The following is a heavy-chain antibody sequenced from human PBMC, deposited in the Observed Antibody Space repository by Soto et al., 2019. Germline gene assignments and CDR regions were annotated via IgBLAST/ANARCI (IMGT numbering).Heavy chain of an antibody. D-gene: IGHD2-15*01. CDR1: GYSFTSYW. CDR3: ARFRYCSGGSCYSYFDY. Sequence: PGESLKISCKGSGYSFTSYWIGWVRQMPGKGLEWMGIIYPGDSDTRYSPSFQGQVTISADKSISTAYLQWSSLKASDTAMYYCARFRYCSGGSCYSYFDYWGQGTLVTVSS. CDR2: IYPGDSDT. V-gene: IGHV5-51*01. J-gene: IGHJ4*02.